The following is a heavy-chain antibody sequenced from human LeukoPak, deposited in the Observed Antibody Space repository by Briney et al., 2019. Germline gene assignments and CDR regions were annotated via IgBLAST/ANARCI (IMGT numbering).Heavy chain of an antibody. V-gene: IGHV4-30-4*01. CDR1: GGSISSGDYY. D-gene: IGHD1-7*01. J-gene: IGHJ3*02. CDR3: ASQELRLDAFDI. CDR2: IYYSGST. Sequence: SETLSLTCTVSGGSISSGDYYWSWIRQPPGKGLEWIGYIYYSGSTYYNPSLKSRVTISVDTSKNQFSLKLSSVTAADTAVYYCASQELRLDAFDIWGQGTMVTVSS.